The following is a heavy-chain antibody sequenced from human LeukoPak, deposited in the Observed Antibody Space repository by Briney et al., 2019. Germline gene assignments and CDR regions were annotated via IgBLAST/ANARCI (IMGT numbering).Heavy chain of an antibody. Sequence: GGSLRLSCAASGFTFSSYAMSWVRQAPGKGLEWVSAISSSGGSTYYADSVKGRFTISGDNSKNTLYLQMNSLRAEDTAVYYCAKGTLDIVVVPAAPKVYYFDYWGQGTLVTVSS. J-gene: IGHJ4*02. CDR2: ISSSGGST. CDR1: GFTFSSYA. V-gene: IGHV3-23*01. CDR3: AKGTLDIVVVPAAPKVYYFDY. D-gene: IGHD2-2*01.